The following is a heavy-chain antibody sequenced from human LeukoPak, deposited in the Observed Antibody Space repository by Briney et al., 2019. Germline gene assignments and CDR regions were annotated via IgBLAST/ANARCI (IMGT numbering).Heavy chain of an antibody. Sequence: PGGSLRLSCAASGFTFSDYWMTWVRQAPGKGREWVANIKPDGSEKYYVDSVRGRFTIPRDNAKNSLYLQMNSLRVEDTAVYYCAPYLYGWSDLGYWGQGTLVTVSS. V-gene: IGHV3-7*01. CDR3: APYLYGWSDLGY. D-gene: IGHD2-8*02. CDR2: IKPDGSEK. CDR1: GFTFSDYW. J-gene: IGHJ4*02.